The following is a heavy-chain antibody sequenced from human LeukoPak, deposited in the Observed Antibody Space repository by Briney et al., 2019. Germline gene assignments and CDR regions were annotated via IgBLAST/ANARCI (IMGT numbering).Heavy chain of an antibody. CDR2: IYYSGST. V-gene: IGHV4-59*01. D-gene: IGHD5-12*01. J-gene: IGHJ6*03. Sequence: SETLSLTCTVSGGSISSYYWSWIRQPPGKGLEWIGYIYYSGSTNYNPSLKSRVTISVDTSKNQFSLKLSSVTAADTAVYYCARVSGYVFTYYYMDVWGKGTTVTVSS. CDR3: ARVSGYVFTYYYMDV. CDR1: GGSISSYY.